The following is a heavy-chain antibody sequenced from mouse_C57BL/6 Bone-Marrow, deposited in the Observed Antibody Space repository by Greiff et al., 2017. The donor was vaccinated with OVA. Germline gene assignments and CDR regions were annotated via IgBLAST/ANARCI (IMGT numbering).Heavy chain of an antibody. CDR3: ARYLLCPRQDWYFDV. J-gene: IGHJ1*03. CDR2: IRNKANGYTT. CDR1: GFTFTDYY. D-gene: IGHD2-1*01. V-gene: IGHV7-3*01. Sequence: EVQLVESGGGLVQPGGSLSLSCAASGFTFTDYYMSWVRQPPGKALEWLGFIRNKANGYTTEYSASVKGRFTISRDNSQSILDLQMNALRAEDSATYYCARYLLCPRQDWYFDVWGTGTTVTVSS.